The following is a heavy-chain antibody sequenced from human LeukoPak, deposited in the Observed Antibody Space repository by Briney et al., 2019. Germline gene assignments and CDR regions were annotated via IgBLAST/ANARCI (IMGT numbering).Heavy chain of an antibody. CDR1: GFTFSSYD. Sequence: GGSLRLSCAASGFTFSSYDMHWVRQATGKGLEWVSVIGTSGDTYYAGSVKGRFTISRENAKNSLYLQMNSLRVEDTAVYYCARDREQWLVDSFDIWGQGTMVTVSS. V-gene: IGHV3-13*04. D-gene: IGHD6-19*01. J-gene: IGHJ3*02. CDR2: IGTSGDT. CDR3: ARDREQWLVDSFDI.